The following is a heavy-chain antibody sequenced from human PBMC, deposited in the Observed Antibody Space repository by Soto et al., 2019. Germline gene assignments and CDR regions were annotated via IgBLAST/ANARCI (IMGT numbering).Heavy chain of an antibody. D-gene: IGHD6-13*01. CDR2: TYYRSKWYN. Sequence: PSQTLSLTCAISGDSVSGNSAAWNGIRQAPSRGLEWLGMTYYRSKWYNDYEVSVKSRITINPDTSKNQFSLQLNSVTPEDTAVYYCARDDGAAAALKTLDYWGQGPLVTVSS. J-gene: IGHJ4*02. CDR3: ARDDGAAAALKTLDY. V-gene: IGHV6-1*01. CDR1: GDSVSGNSAA.